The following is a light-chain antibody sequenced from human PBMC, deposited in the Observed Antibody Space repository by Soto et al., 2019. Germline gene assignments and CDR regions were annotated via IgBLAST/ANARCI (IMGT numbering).Light chain of an antibody. J-gene: IGLJ1*01. CDR2: DVS. CDR3: SSYTSSSTLEV. CDR1: SSDVGGYNY. V-gene: IGLV2-14*01. Sequence: SVRTQPASVSGSPGESITISCTGTSSDVGGYNYVSWYQQHPGKAPKLMIYDVSNRPSGVSNRFSGSKSGNTASLTISGLQAEDEADYYCSSYTSSSTLEVFGTGTKVTVL.